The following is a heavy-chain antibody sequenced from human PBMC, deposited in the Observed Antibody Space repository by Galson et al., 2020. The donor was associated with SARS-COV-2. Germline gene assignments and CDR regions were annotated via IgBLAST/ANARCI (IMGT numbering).Heavy chain of an antibody. J-gene: IGHJ6*02. V-gene: IGHV3-33*01. CDR2: IWYDGSNK. CDR1: GFTFSSYG. D-gene: IGHD3-9*01. CDR3: ARDPTASGYYDILTGYYTPPDYYYGMDV. Sequence: GGSLRLSCAASGFTFSSYGMHWVRQAPGKGLEWVAVIWYDGSNKYYADSVKGRFTISRDNSKNTLYLQMNSLRAEDTAVYYCARDPTASGYYDILTGYYTPPDYYYGMDVWGQGTTVTVSS.